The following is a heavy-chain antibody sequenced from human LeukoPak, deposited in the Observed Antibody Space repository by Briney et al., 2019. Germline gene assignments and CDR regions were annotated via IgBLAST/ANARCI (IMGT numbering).Heavy chain of an antibody. V-gene: IGHV3-30-3*01. CDR3: ARGVPYASWSGPHYSDY. Sequence: GGSLRLSCAASGFTFSSYAMHWVRQAPGKGLEWVAVISYDGSNKYYADSVKGRFTISRDNSKNTLYLQMNSLRAEDTAVYYCARGVPYASWSGPHYSDYWGQGTLVTVSS. CDR2: ISYDGSNK. D-gene: IGHD3-3*01. CDR1: GFTFSSYA. J-gene: IGHJ4*02.